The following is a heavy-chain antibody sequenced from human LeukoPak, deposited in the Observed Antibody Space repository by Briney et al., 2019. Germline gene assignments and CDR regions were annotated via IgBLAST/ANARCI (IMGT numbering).Heavy chain of an antibody. J-gene: IGHJ4*02. CDR1: GYTFTGYY. Sequence: ASVKVSCKASGYTFTGYYMHWVRRAPGQGLEWMGWINPNSGGTNYAQKFQGRVTMTRDTSITTVYMELSSLRSDDTAVYYCARRPDSDGYLYDFWGQGTLVTVSS. CDR3: ARRPDSDGYLYDF. D-gene: IGHD3-22*01. CDR2: INPNSGGT. V-gene: IGHV1-2*02.